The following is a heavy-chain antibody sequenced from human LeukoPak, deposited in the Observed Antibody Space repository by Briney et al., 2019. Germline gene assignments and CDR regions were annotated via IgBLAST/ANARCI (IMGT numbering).Heavy chain of an antibody. J-gene: IGHJ4*02. D-gene: IGHD6-13*01. V-gene: IGHV3-30-3*02. CDR1: GFTFSSYT. Sequence: PGGSLRLSCAASGFTFSSYTMHWVRQAPGKGLEWVAVISYDGSNKYYADSVKGRFTISRDNSKITLYLQMNSLRAEDTAVYYCEKIAAAGSYWGQGTLVTVSS. CDR2: ISYDGSNK. CDR3: EKIAAAGSY.